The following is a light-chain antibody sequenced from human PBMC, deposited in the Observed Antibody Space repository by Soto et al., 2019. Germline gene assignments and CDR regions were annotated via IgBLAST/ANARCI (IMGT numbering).Light chain of an antibody. J-gene: IGKJ4*01. CDR2: DAS. CDR3: QHYKTWPLA. Sequence: IVMTQSPATLSVSPGERATLSCRASQGIGSTLGWYQQKPGQTPRLLIYDASTRATGIPARFSGIGSGTEFTLIISSLQSEDFGVYYGQHYKTWPLAFGGGTKVEI. CDR1: QGIGST. V-gene: IGKV3-15*01.